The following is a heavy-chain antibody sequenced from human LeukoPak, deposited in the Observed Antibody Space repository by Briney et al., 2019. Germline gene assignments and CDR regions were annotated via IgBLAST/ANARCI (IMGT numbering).Heavy chain of an antibody. CDR3: AKFAYSSSRHDAFDI. CDR2: ISWNSGSI. D-gene: IGHD6-6*01. Sequence: PGGSLRLSCAASGFTFDDYAMHWVRQAPGKGLEWVSGISWNSGSIGYADSVKGRFTISRDNAKNSLYLQMNSLRAEDMALYYCAKFAYSSSRHDAFDIWGQGTMVTVSS. J-gene: IGHJ3*02. CDR1: GFTFDDYA. V-gene: IGHV3-9*03.